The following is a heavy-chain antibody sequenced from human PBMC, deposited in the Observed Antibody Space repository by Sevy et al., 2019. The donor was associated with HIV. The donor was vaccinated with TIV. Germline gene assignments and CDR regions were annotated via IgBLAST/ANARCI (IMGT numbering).Heavy chain of an antibody. D-gene: IGHD5-12*01. Sequence: ASVKVSCKASGGTFSSYAISWVRQAPGQGLEWMGGIIPIFGTANYAQKFQGRVMITADESTSTAYMELSSLRSEDTAVYYCARDRLEASGYAKGNYYYYYGMDVWGQGTTVTVSS. J-gene: IGHJ6*02. CDR3: ARDRLEASGYAKGNYYYYYGMDV. V-gene: IGHV1-69*13. CDR2: IIPIFGTA. CDR1: GGTFSSYA.